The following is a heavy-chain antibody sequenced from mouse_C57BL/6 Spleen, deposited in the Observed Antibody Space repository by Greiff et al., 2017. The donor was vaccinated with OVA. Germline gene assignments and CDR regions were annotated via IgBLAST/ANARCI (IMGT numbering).Heavy chain of an antibody. CDR2: ISNGGGST. D-gene: IGHD1-1*01. CDR1: GFTFSDYY. CDR3: ARQGTFITTVVATNFDV. J-gene: IGHJ1*03. Sequence: EVQGVESGGGLVQPGGSLKLSCAASGFTFSDYYMYWVRQTPEKRLEWVAYISNGGGSTYYPDTVKGRFTISRDNAKNTLYLQMSRLKSEDTAMYYCARQGTFITTVVATNFDVWGTGTTVTVSS. V-gene: IGHV5-12*01.